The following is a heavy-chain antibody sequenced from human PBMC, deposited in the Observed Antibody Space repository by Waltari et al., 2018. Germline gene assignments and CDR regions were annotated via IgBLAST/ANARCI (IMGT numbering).Heavy chain of an antibody. D-gene: IGHD4-17*01. V-gene: IGHV3-33*01. J-gene: IGHJ5*02. Sequence: QVQLVESGGGVVQPGRSLRFSCAASGFTFSRYGMHWVRKAPGKGLEWVALIWYDGNNKYYADSVKGRFTISRDNSKNTLYLQMNGLRADDTAVYYCARAFRTVSTLSGPFDPWGQGTLVTVSS. CDR3: ARAFRTVSTLSGPFDP. CDR1: GFTFSRYG. CDR2: IWYDGNNK.